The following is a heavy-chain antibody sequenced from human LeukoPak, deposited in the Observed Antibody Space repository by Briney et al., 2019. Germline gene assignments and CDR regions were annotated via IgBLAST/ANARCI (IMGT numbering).Heavy chain of an antibody. D-gene: IGHD3-22*01. Sequence: PGGSLRLSCAASGFTFSSYAMSWVRQAPGKGLEWVSAISGSGGSTYYADSVKGRFTISRDNSKNTLYLQMKSLRAEDTAVYYCAKRGRYYESSGYYDWYFDLWGRGTLVTVSS. CDR1: GFTFSSYA. V-gene: IGHV3-23*01. J-gene: IGHJ2*01. CDR3: AKRGRYYESSGYYDWYFDL. CDR2: ISGSGGST.